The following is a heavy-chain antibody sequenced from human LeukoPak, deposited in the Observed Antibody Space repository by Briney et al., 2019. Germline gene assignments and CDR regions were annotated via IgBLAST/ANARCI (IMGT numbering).Heavy chain of an antibody. D-gene: IGHD6-19*01. CDR3: AKDLPYTSGWALKY. J-gene: IGHJ4*02. CDR1: GFTFSDAW. CDR2: IKSRIDGGTT. V-gene: IGHV3-15*01. Sequence: PGGSLRLSCAASGFTFSDAWMTWCRQAPGKGLEWGGRIKSRIDGGTTDYVAPVRGRFTISRDDSKNTLYLQMNSLKTEDTAVYYCAKDLPYTSGWALKYWGQGTLVTVSS.